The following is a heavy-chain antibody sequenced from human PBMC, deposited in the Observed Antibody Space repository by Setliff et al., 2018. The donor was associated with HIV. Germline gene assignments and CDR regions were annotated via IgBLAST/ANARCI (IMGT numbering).Heavy chain of an antibody. CDR3: ARCTYYYDSSGYSGTVGAFDI. V-gene: IGHV1-18*01. CDR2: ISAYNGNT. Sequence: ASVKVSCKASGYTFTSYGISWVRQAPGQGLEWMGWISAYNGNTNYAQNLQGRVTITVDESTSTAYMELSSLRSEDTAVYYCARCTYYYDSSGYSGTVGAFDIWGQGTMVTVSS. J-gene: IGHJ3*02. D-gene: IGHD3-22*01. CDR1: GYTFTSYG.